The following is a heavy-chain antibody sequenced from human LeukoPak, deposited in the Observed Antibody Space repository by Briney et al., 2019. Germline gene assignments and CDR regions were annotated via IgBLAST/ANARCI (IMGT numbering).Heavy chain of an antibody. CDR1: GFTFSSHE. CDR3: ARGAHYYDSSGYFYFQH. D-gene: IGHD3-22*01. J-gene: IGHJ1*01. CDR2: ISSSGSTI. V-gene: IGHV3-48*03. Sequence: GRSLRLSCAPAGFTFSSHEMNWVRQAPGKGLEWVSYISSSGSTIYYADSVKGRFTISRDNAKNSLYLQMNSLRAEDTAVYYCARGAHYYDSSGYFYFQHWGQGTMVTVSS.